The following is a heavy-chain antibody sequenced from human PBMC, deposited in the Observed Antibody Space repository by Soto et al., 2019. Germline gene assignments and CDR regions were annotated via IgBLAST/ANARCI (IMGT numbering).Heavy chain of an antibody. Sequence: QVQLVESGGGVVQPGRSLRLSCAASGFTFRSYAMHWVRQAPGKGLECMAVISYDGSNKFYRDSVKGRFTISRDNSKNALYLQKKRLRYEDTAVYYCARGDREDIAVVVGVRPGEYGVDVWGQGTTVTVSS. D-gene: IGHD2-15*01. V-gene: IGHV3-30-3*01. CDR2: ISYDGSNK. CDR1: GFTFRSYA. J-gene: IGHJ6*02. CDR3: ARGDREDIAVVVGVRPGEYGVDV.